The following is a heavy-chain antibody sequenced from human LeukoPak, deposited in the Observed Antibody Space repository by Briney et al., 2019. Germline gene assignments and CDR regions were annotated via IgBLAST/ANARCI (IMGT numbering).Heavy chain of an antibody. V-gene: IGHV4-4*07. J-gene: IGHJ5*02. CDR2: IYTSGST. CDR1: GGSLSSYY. D-gene: IGHD3-10*01. Sequence: SETLSLTCTVSGGSLSSYYWSWIRQPAGKGLEWIGRIYTSGSTNYNPSLTSRVTISVDTSKNQFSLKLSSVTAADTAVYYCARDPVEYYYGSGSTNPIADNWFDPWGQGTLVTVSS. CDR3: ARDPVEYYYGSGSTNPIADNWFDP.